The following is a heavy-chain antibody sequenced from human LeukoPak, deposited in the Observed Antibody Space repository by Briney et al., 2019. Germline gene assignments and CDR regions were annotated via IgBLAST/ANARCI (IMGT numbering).Heavy chain of an antibody. V-gene: IGHV3-30*18. Sequence: QPGGSLRLSCAASGFTFSSYGVHWVRQAPGKGLEWVAVISYDGSNKYYADSVKGRFTISRDNSKNTLYLQMNSLRAEDTAVYYCAKDYAYYDFWSGYLLDYWGQGTLVTVSS. CDR1: GFTFSSYG. CDR3: AKDYAYYDFWSGYLLDY. CDR2: ISYDGSNK. J-gene: IGHJ4*02. D-gene: IGHD3-3*01.